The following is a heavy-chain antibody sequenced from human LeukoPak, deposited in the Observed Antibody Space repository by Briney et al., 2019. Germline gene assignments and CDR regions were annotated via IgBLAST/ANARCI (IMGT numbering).Heavy chain of an antibody. D-gene: IGHD1-26*01. Sequence: GGSLRLSCAASGFTFSSYAMHWVRQAPGKGLEWVAVISHDGSNKYYADSVKGRFTISRDNSKNTLYLQMNSLRAEDTAVYYCASGVSGRWLDPWGQGTLVTVSS. J-gene: IGHJ5*02. CDR3: ASGVSGRWLDP. CDR2: ISHDGSNK. CDR1: GFTFSSYA. V-gene: IGHV3-30*04.